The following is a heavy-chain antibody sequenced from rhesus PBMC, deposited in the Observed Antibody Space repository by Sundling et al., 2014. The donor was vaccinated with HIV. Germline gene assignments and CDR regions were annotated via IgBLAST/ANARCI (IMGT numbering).Heavy chain of an antibody. D-gene: IGHD1-44*01. V-gene: IGHV4-93*01. J-gene: IGHJ1*01. CDR2: VYGRSGST. Sequence: QVQLQESGPGLVKPSETLSLTCAVSGGSIRDSYRWTWIRQPPGKGLEWIGTVYGRSGSTEYNPSLRGRITISRDTSRNHFSLKLRSVTAADSAIYYCAKSDGAYNIGYFDFWGQGALVTVSS. CDR3: AKSDGAYNIGYFDF. CDR1: GGSIRDSYR.